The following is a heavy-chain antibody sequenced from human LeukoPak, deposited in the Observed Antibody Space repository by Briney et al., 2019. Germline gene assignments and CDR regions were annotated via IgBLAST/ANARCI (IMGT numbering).Heavy chain of an antibody. CDR3: AKDRATGTALDY. CDR2: ISFDERNT. D-gene: IGHD5-24*01. J-gene: IGHJ4*02. CDR1: GFSFSNYG. Sequence: GRSLRLSCAASGFSFSNYGMHWVRQAPRKGLEWVSFISFDERNTNYADSAKGPFPISTDNSKNTLYPQMNSLGADDTAVEYCAKDRATGTALDYWGQGTLVTVSS. V-gene: IGHV3-30*18.